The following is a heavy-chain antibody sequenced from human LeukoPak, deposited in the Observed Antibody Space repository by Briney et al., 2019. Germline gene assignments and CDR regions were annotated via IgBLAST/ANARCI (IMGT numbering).Heavy chain of an antibody. CDR1: GGSISTFY. CDR3: ARLWDYYGSGSVDY. Sequence: PSETLSLTCTVSGGSISTFYWSWIRQPPGKGLEWIGFIHYSDNTKYNPSFKSRVTISVDTSKNQFSLRLSSVTAADTAVYYCARLWDYYGSGSVDYWGQGTLVTVSS. D-gene: IGHD3-10*01. CDR2: IHYSDNT. J-gene: IGHJ4*02. V-gene: IGHV4-59*08.